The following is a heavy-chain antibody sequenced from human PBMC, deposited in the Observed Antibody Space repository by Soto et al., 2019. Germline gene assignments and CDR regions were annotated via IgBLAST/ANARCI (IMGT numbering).Heavy chain of an antibody. CDR1: GGTFSSYA. Sequence: SVKVSCKASGGTFSSYAISWVRQAPGQGLEWMGGIIPIFGTANYAQKFQGRVTITADKSTSTAYMELSSLRSGDTAVYYCALWSTIRRRSAYYYYGLNVWGQGTAVTVSS. CDR2: IIPIFGTA. D-gene: IGHD3-10*01. V-gene: IGHV1-69*06. CDR3: ALWSTIRRRSAYYYYGLNV. J-gene: IGHJ6*02.